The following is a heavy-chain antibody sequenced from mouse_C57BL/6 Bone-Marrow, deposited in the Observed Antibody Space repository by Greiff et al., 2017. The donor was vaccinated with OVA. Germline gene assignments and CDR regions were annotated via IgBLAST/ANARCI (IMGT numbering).Heavy chain of an antibody. D-gene: IGHD2-3*01. CDR3: KRDGYYVRFAY. CDR1: GYTFTSYW. Sequence: VHVKQSGTVLARPGASVKMSCKTSGYTFTSYWMHWVKQRPGQGLEWIGAIYPGNSDTSYNQKFKGKAKLTAVTSASTAFMELSSLTNEDSAVYYCKRDGYYVRFAYWGQGTLVTVSA. J-gene: IGHJ3*01. CDR2: IYPGNSDT. V-gene: IGHV1-5*01.